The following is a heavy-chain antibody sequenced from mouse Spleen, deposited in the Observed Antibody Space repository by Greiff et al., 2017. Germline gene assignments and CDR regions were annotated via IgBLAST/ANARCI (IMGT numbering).Heavy chain of an antibody. CDR2: IDPDNGDT. CDR1: GFNIKDDY. Sequence: VQLKQSGAELVRPGASVKLSCIVSGFNIKDDYMHWMKQRPEQGLEWIGWIDPDNGDTEYASKFQGKATITADTSSNTAYLQLSSLTSEDTAVYYCTRGMANWGQGTLVTVSA. CDR3: TRGMAN. V-gene: IGHV14-4*01. J-gene: IGHJ3*01.